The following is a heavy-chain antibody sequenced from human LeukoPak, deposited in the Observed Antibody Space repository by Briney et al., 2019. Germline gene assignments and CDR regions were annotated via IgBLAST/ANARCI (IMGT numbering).Heavy chain of an antibody. J-gene: IGHJ4*02. Sequence: GGSLRLSCAASGFSFSNYAMSWVRQAPGKRLEWVSSIGGSGDNTYYADSVKGRFTISRDNSKNTLYLQMTSLRAEDTAVYYCGKEGRGMGAATIDYWGQGTLATVSS. V-gene: IGHV3-23*01. CDR1: GFSFSNYA. CDR3: GKEGRGMGAATIDY. CDR2: IGGSGDNT. D-gene: IGHD1-26*01.